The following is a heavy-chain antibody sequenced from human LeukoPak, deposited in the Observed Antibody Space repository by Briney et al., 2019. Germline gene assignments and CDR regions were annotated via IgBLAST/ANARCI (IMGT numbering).Heavy chain of an antibody. V-gene: IGHV3-74*01. CDR2: INSDGSST. CDR1: GFTFSDYW. D-gene: IGHD1-14*01. Sequence: GGSLRLSCAASGFTFSDYWMHWVRQAPGKGLVWVSRINSDGSSTSYADSVKGRFTISRDNAKNTLYLQMNSLRAEDTAVYYCARESRARNYFDYWGQGTLVTVSS. CDR3: ARESRARNYFDY. J-gene: IGHJ4*02.